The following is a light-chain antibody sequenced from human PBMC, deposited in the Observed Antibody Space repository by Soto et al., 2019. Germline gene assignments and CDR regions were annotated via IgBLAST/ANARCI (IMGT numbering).Light chain of an antibody. CDR3: AAWDDSLNGLL. Sequence: QSALTQPPSASGTPGQVSTISCSGSNSNIGDNSVNWYQQLPGTAPKLLIYSDNRRPSGVPDRFSGSKSGTSASLAISGLXSEDEAEYYCAAWDDSLNGLLFGGGTQLTVL. CDR2: SDN. V-gene: IGLV1-44*01. J-gene: IGLJ3*02. CDR1: NSNIGDNS.